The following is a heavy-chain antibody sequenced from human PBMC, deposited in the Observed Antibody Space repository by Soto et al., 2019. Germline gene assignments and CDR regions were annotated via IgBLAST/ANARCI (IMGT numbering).Heavy chain of an antibody. V-gene: IGHV3-11*01. Sequence: QVQLVESGGGLVKPGGSLQLSCAASGFTFSDYYMSWIRQAPGKGLEWVSYISGSGSTIYYADSVKGRFTISRDNAKNSLHLQMNSLRAEDTAVYYCASGVAASHFYYYYMDVWGKGTTVTVSS. CDR3: ASGVAASHFYYYYMDV. J-gene: IGHJ6*03. CDR2: ISGSGSTI. D-gene: IGHD2-15*01. CDR1: GFTFSDYY.